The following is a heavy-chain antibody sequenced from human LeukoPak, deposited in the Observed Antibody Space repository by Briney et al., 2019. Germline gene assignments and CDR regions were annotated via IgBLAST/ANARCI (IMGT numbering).Heavy chain of an antibody. CDR3: ARRINSYLGGYYFDY. CDR2: IYFSGTT. Sequence: SETLSLTCRVSGGSFTYTSLYWGRHRQPPGQGLVWIGSIYFSGTTYYNPSLKSRVTISVNTSKNQFFLKLSSVTAADTAVYYCARRINSYLGGYYFDYWGQGTLVTVSS. J-gene: IGHJ4*02. V-gene: IGHV4-39*01. D-gene: IGHD2/OR15-2a*01. CDR1: GGSFTYTSLY.